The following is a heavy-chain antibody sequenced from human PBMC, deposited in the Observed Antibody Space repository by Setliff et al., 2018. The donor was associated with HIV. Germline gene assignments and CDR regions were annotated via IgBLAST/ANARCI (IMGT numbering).Heavy chain of an antibody. CDR3: ARVLRITIIRGPNWFDP. J-gene: IGHJ5*02. Sequence: SETLSLTCAVYGGSYSGYYWSWIRQPPGKGLEWIGEINHSGSTNYNPSLKSRVTISVDTSKNQFSLKLSSVTAADTAVYYCARVLRITIIRGPNWFDPWGQGTLVTVSS. CDR1: GGSYSGYY. CDR2: INHSGST. V-gene: IGHV4-34*01. D-gene: IGHD3-10*01.